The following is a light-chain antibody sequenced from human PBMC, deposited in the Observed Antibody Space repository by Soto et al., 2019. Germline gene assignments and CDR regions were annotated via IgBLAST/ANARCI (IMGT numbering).Light chain of an antibody. Sequence: ETVLTQSPATLSLSPGERATLSCRASQSVSSYLARYQQKPGQAPRLLIYDASNRATGIPARFSGSGSGTDFTLTSSSLEPEDFAVYYCQQRTNWLLTFGGGTKVEIK. V-gene: IGKV3-11*01. CDR1: QSVSSY. CDR3: QQRTNWLLT. CDR2: DAS. J-gene: IGKJ4*01.